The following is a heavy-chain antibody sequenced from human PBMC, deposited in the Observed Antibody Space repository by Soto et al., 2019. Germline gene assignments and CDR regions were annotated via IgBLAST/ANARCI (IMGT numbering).Heavy chain of an antibody. D-gene: IGHD3-22*01. Sequence: SETLSLTCTVSGGSISGYHWSWIRQPPGKGLEWIGYIYFSGSTSYNPSLRSRVAILVDTSKNQFSLKLSSVTAADTAFYYCAGVGSIVVATRCLVDVWGKGTTVTVSS. CDR1: GGSISGYH. CDR2: IYFSGST. J-gene: IGHJ6*01. V-gene: IGHV4-59*03. CDR3: AGVGSIVVATRCLVDV.